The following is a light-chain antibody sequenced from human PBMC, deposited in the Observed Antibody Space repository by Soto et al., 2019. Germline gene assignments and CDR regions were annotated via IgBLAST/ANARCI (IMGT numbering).Light chain of an antibody. CDR2: GAS. CDR1: QSVGSN. J-gene: IGKJ1*01. Sequence: EIVMTQSPATLSVSPGERATLSCRASQSVGSNLAWYQQKPGQAPRLLIYGASTRATGIPARFSGSGSGTDFTPTISSLQSEDVAIYFCQQYNNWPPDRTFGQGTKVEIK. CDR3: QQYNNWPPDRT. V-gene: IGKV3-15*01.